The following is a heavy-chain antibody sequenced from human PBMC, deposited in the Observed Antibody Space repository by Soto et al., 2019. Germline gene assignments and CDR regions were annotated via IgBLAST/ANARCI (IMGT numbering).Heavy chain of an antibody. CDR3: ASTRDGYGLEGYYFDY. CDR2: IIPIFGTA. V-gene: IGHV1-69*13. J-gene: IGHJ4*01. CDR1: VGTFGGSA. Sequence: AASVMVSCKASVGTFGGSAISWVRQAPGQRLEWMGGIIPIFGTANYAQKFQGRVAITADESTSTAYMELSSLRSGDTAVNYCASTRDGYGLEGYYFDYWG. D-gene: IGHD5-12*01.